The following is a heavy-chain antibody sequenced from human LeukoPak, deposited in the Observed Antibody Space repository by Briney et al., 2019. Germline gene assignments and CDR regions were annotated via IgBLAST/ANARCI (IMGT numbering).Heavy chain of an antibody. CDR2: ISSSSSTI. J-gene: IGHJ3*02. CDR1: GFTFSRYG. Sequence: PGGSLRLSCAGSGFTFSRYGFNWVRQAPGKGLEWVSYISSSSSTIYYADSVKGRFTISRDNAKNSLYLQMNSLRAEDTAVHYCARDRVELGWGAFEIWGQGTMVTVSS. D-gene: IGHD7-27*01. V-gene: IGHV3-48*01. CDR3: ARDRVELGWGAFEI.